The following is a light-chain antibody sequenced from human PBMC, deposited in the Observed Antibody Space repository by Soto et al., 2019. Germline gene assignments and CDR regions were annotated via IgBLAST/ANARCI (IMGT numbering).Light chain of an antibody. Sequence: EIVLTQSPGALSLSPGERASLSCRARQSVRNNYLAWYQQRPGQAPRLLIYGAYNRATGIPARFSGSGSGTEFTLTISSLQSEDFAVYYCQQYNNWPPWTFRQGTKVDI. CDR1: QSVRNN. J-gene: IGKJ1*01. V-gene: IGKV3-15*01. CDR3: QQYNNWPPWT. CDR2: GAY.